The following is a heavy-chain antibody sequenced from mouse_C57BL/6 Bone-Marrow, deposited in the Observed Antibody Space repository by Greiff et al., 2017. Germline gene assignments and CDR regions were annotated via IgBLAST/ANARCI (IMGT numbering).Heavy chain of an antibody. V-gene: IGHV1-81*01. D-gene: IGHD2-1*01. CDR1: GYTFTSYG. J-gene: IGHJ3*01. CDR3: ARLYYGNYGFAY. CDR2: IYPRSGNT. Sequence: VQLQESGAELARPGASVKLSCKASGYTFTSYGISWVKQRTGQGLEWIGEIYPRSGNTYYNEKFKGKATLTADKSSSTAYMELRSLTSEDSAVYFCARLYYGNYGFAYWGQGTLVTVSA.